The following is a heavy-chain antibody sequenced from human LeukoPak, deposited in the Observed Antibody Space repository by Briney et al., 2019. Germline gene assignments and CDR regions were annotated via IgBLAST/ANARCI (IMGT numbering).Heavy chain of an antibody. Sequence: GGSLRLSCAASGFTFSSYWMSWVRQAPGKGLERVANIREDGSEKYYVDSVKGQFTISRDNAKNSLFLQMDSLRAEDTAVYYCARDLAGHYYGSGSSFDYWGQGTLVTVSS. CDR2: IREDGSEK. V-gene: IGHV3-7*01. CDR1: GFTFSSYW. CDR3: ARDLAGHYYGSGSSFDY. J-gene: IGHJ4*02. D-gene: IGHD3-10*01.